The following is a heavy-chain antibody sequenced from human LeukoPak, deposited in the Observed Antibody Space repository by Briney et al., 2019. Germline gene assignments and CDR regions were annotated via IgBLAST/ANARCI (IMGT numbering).Heavy chain of an antibody. J-gene: IGHJ5*02. CDR1: DGSISSFY. D-gene: IGHD3-3*01. CDR2: IYTSGST. Sequence: PSETLSLTCTVSDGSISSFYWTWIRQPAGKGLEWIGRIYTSGSTNYNPSLKSRVTTSIDTSKNQFSLKLSSVTAADTAVYYCARGYDFWSGRHWFDPWGQGTLVTVSS. CDR3: ARGYDFWSGRHWFDP. V-gene: IGHV4-4*07.